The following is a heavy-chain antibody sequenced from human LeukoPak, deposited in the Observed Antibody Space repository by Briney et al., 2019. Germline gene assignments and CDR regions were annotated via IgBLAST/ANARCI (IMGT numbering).Heavy chain of an antibody. CDR3: ARDLSLGRHDDSEPFDY. V-gene: IGHV1-18*01. CDR1: GYTFTSYG. D-gene: IGHD4-11*01. CDR2: ISGYNGNT. J-gene: IGHJ4*02. Sequence: ASVKVSCKASGYTFTSYGISLVRQAPGQGLEWMGWISGYNGNTNYVKKFRGRVTMTTDTSTSTAYMELRSLSSDDTALYYCARDLSLGRHDDSEPFDYWGQGTLVTVSS.